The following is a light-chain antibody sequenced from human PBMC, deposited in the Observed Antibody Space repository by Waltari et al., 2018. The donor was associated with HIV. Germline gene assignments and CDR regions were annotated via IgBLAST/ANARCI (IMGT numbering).Light chain of an antibody. CDR1: SGSIDRRY. CDR2: EDN. J-gene: IGLJ2*01. Sequence: NFMLTQPHSVSESPGKTVTISCNRSSGSIDRRYVQWNQQRPGSAPTTVIYEDNHRPSGVPDRFSGSIDSSSNSASLTISGLKTEDEADYYCQSYDNNNHVVFGGGTKLPVL. V-gene: IGLV6-57*03. CDR3: QSYDNNNHVV.